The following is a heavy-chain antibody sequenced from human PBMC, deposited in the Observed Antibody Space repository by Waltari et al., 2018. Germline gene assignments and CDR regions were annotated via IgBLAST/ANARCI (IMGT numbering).Heavy chain of an antibody. CDR1: GFPFSKAW. CDR2: IKRTVDGVTT. J-gene: IGHJ3*01. CDR3: LFVNTALIIPDVFDL. D-gene: IGHD2-21*01. Sequence: EVQLVESGGGLVKPGGSLRLSCSASGFPFSKAWMNWMRQAPGKGLDGVGRIKRTVDGVTTDYAAPVQGRFTISRDDSKNTLYLQMSSLRTEDTAVYYCLFVNTALIIPDVFDLWGQGTLVTVSS. V-gene: IGHV3-15*01.